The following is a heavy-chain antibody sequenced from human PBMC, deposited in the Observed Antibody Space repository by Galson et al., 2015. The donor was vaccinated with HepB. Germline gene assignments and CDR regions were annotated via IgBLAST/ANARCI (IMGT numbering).Heavy chain of an antibody. Sequence: SETLSLTCAVYGGSFSGYYWSWIRQPPGKGLEWIGEINHSGSTNYNPSLKSRVTISVDTSKNQFSLKLSSVTAADTAVYYCARGIYDILTGYYLAFDYWGQGTLVTVSS. CDR3: ARGIYDILTGYYLAFDY. J-gene: IGHJ4*02. V-gene: IGHV4-34*01. CDR1: GGSFSGYY. CDR2: INHSGST. D-gene: IGHD3-9*01.